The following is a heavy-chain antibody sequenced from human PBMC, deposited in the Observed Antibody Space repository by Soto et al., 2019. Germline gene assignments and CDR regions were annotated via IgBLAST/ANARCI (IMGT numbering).Heavy chain of an antibody. CDR2: IYPGDSDT. CDR1: GYSFTSYW. D-gene: IGHD3-10*01. J-gene: IGHJ6*02. V-gene: IGHV5-51*01. CDR3: AAKTGSLPPGAYGMDV. Sequence: GESLKISCKGSGYSFTSYWIGWVRQMPGKGLEWMGIIYPGDSDTRYSPSFQGQVTISADKSISTAYLQWSSLKASDTAMYYCAAKTGSLPPGAYGMDVWGQGTTVTVSS.